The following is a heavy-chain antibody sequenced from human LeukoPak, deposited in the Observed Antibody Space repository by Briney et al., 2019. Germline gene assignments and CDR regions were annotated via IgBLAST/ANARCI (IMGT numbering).Heavy chain of an antibody. J-gene: IGHJ4*02. CDR1: GGSISSSSHY. Sequence: SETLSLTCTVSGGSISSSSHYWGWIRQPPGKGLEWIGSISNSGSTYYNPSLKSRVTISVDTSNNQFSLKLSSVTAADTAVYYCATTTIRLGYWGQGTLVTVSS. CDR2: ISNSGST. D-gene: IGHD1-26*01. V-gene: IGHV4-39*07. CDR3: ATTTIRLGY.